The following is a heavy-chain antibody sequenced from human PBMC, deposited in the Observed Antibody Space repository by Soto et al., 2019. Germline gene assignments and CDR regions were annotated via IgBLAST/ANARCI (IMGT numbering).Heavy chain of an antibody. V-gene: IGHV3-53*01. D-gene: IGHD3-10*01. J-gene: IGHJ4*02. CDR3: ARGFPSMAYYGEYYFDK. CDR1: GFTVSSNY. CDR2: IYSGGST. Sequence: EVQMVESGGGLIQPGGSLRLSCAAFGFTVSSNYMTCVRQAPGKGLEWVSVIYSGGSTYYADSVKGRFTISRDNSRNTLYLQMNSLRAEDTAVYYCARGFPSMAYYGEYYFDKWGQGTLVTVSS.